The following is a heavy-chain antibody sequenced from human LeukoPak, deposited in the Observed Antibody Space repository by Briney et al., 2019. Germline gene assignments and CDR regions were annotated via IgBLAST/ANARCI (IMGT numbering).Heavy chain of an antibody. CDR3: AKDITEYSSSSCFDY. CDR1: GFTFDDYA. J-gene: IGHJ4*02. Sequence: GRSLRLSCAASGFTFDDYAMHWVRHAPGKGLEWVSGISWNSGSIGYADSVKGRFTISRDNAKNSLYLQMNSLRAEDTALYYCAKDITEYSSSSCFDYWGQGTLVTVSS. D-gene: IGHD6-6*01. CDR2: ISWNSGSI. V-gene: IGHV3-9*01.